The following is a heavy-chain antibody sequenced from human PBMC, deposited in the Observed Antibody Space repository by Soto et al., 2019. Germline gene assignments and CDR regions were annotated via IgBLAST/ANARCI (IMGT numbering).Heavy chain of an antibody. CDR3: ATRSPAFDY. Sequence: GPEVQKPGASVKVSCKTSGYTFTDYGISWVRQAPGQGLEWMGWISTSKGNTNYAQKFQGRVTMTTDTSTSTGYMELRSLRSDDTAVYYCATRSPAFDYWGQGTLVTVSS. J-gene: IGHJ4*02. V-gene: IGHV1-18*01. CDR2: ISTSKGNT. CDR1: GYTFTDYG.